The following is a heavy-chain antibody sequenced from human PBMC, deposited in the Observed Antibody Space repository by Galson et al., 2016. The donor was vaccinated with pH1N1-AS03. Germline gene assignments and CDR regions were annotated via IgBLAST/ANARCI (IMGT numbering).Heavy chain of an antibody. CDR3: TRYARGPSF. CDR1: GFTFSDNH. V-gene: IGHV3-11*04. CDR2: ISESGSGT. Sequence: SLRLSCAAPGFTFSDNHMSWIRQAPGRGLEYIGYISESGSGTVYRDSVKGRFTISRDNAKNSLYLQMNSLRAEDTAVYYCTRYARGPSFGGQGTLVTVSS. J-gene: IGHJ4*02.